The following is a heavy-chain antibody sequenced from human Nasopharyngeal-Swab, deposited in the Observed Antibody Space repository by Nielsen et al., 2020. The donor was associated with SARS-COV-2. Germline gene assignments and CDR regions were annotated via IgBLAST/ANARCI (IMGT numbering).Heavy chain of an antibody. CDR3: AREPGGIVAPGRHFDP. J-gene: IGHJ5*02. Sequence: ASVKVSCKASGVTFNQNYMHWVRQAPGQGLEWMGVITPSGGATNYARKFQGRVTMTRDPSTSTVYLDLSSLKSEDTAVYFCAREPGGIVAPGRHFDPWGQGTLVTVSS. CDR2: ITPSGGAT. V-gene: IGHV1-46*02. D-gene: IGHD6-13*01. CDR1: GVTFNQNY.